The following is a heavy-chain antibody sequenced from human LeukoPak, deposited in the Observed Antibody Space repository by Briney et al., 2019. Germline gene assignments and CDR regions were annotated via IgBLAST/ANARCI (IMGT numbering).Heavy chain of an antibody. CDR1: GGSISSGSYY. V-gene: IGHV4-61*09. Sequence: PSETLSLTCTVSGGSISSGSYYWSWIRQPAGKGLEWIGHIYTSGSTDYDPSLKSRVTISVDTSRTRFSLKLSSVTAADTAVYYCARDRYSYGFFDYWGQGSLVTVSS. D-gene: IGHD5-18*01. CDR3: ARDRYSYGFFDY. J-gene: IGHJ4*02. CDR2: IYTSGST.